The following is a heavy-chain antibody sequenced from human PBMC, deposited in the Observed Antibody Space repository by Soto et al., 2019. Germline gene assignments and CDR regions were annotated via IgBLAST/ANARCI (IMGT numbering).Heavy chain of an antibody. Sequence: VGSLRLSCAASGSTFSSYAMSWVRQAPGKGLEWVSAISGSGGSTYYADSVKGRFTISRDNSKNTLYLQMNSLRAEDTAVYYCAKAPGIAAAGTCMDVWGQGTTVTVSS. CDR2: ISGSGGST. CDR1: GSTFSSYA. J-gene: IGHJ6*02. CDR3: AKAPGIAAAGTCMDV. D-gene: IGHD6-13*01. V-gene: IGHV3-23*01.